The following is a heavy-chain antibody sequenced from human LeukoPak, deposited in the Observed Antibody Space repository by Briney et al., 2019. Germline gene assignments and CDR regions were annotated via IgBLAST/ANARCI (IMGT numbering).Heavy chain of an antibody. J-gene: IGHJ4*02. CDR1: GFPFSNYA. CDR2: ISSTGANT. CDR3: ARFLAVAGPDFDY. V-gene: IGHV3-23*01. D-gene: IGHD6-19*01. Sequence: GGSLRLSCAASGFPFSNYAMSWVRQGPEKGLEWLSAISSTGANTYYRESVKGRFTISRDNSKNTLYLQMSSLRAEDTAVYYCARFLAVAGPDFDYWGQGTLVTVSS.